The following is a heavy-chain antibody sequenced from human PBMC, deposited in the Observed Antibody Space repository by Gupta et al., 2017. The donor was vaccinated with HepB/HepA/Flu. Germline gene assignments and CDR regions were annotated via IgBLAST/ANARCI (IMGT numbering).Heavy chain of an antibody. D-gene: IGHD3-3*01. Sequence: QVQLVESGGGLVKPGGSLRLSCAASGFTFSDYYMSWIRQAPGKGLEWVSYISSSGSTIYYADSVNGRFTISRNNAKNSLDLQMNSLSAEETAVYYCARAPPPTGVVEDYFDYWGHGTLVTVYS. CDR1: GFTFSDYY. J-gene: IGHJ4*01. V-gene: IGHV3-11*04. CDR2: ISSSGSTI. CDR3: ARAPPPTGVVEDYFDY.